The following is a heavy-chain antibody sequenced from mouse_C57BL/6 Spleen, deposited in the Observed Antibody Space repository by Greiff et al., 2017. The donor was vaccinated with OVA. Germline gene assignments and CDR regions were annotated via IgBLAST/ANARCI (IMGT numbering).Heavy chain of an antibody. D-gene: IGHD1-1*01. Sequence: VQVVESGAELVKPGASVKISCKASGYAFSSYWMNWVKQRPGKGLEWIGQIYPGDGDTNYNGKFKGKATLTADKSSSTAYMQLSSLTSEDSAVYFCARFETTVVAKGWYFDVWGTGTTVTVSS. CDR1: GYAFSSYW. CDR2: IYPGDGDT. V-gene: IGHV1-80*01. CDR3: ARFETTVVAKGWYFDV. J-gene: IGHJ1*03.